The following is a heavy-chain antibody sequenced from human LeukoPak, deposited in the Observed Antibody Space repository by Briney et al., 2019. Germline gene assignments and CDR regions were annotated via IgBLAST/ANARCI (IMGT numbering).Heavy chain of an antibody. V-gene: IGHV3-21*01. CDR1: GFTFSSYT. Sequence: GGSLRLSCAVSGFTFSSYTMHWVRQAPMKGLEWVSSISTSATYTYYADSVKGRFSVSRDNAKNSLYLQMNSLRAEDTAEYFCARGDDSGYYDYFDYWGQGALVTVSS. CDR2: ISTSATYT. D-gene: IGHD3-22*01. J-gene: IGHJ4*02. CDR3: ARGDDSGYYDYFDY.